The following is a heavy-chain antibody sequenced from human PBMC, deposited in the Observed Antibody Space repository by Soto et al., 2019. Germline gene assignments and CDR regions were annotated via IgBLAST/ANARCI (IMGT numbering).Heavy chain of an antibody. CDR1: GNSFISYW. D-gene: IGHD6-19*01. V-gene: IGHV5-51*01. Sequence: GESLKISCKGSGNSFISYWVGWVRQMPGKGLEWMGIIYPGDSDTRYSPSFQGQVTISADKSISTAYLQWTSLKASDTAMYYCARSRRGAYSSGWYSPSGYYNYGIDVWGQGTKVTVSS. J-gene: IGHJ6*02. CDR2: IYPGDSDT. CDR3: ARSRRGAYSSGWYSPSGYYNYGIDV.